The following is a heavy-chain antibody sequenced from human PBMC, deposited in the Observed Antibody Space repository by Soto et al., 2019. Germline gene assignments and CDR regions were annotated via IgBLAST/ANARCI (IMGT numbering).Heavy chain of an antibody. V-gene: IGHV1-69*18. Sequence: QVQLVQSGAEVKKPGSSVKVSCKASGGTFSSYAISWVRQAPGQGLEWMGSIIPAVGTADYAQKFQGRVKITADESARTAYMEVNSVTSGDTAVYYGARLGQGFVDYWGQGTLVTVSS. D-gene: IGHD3-16*01. CDR2: IIPAVGTA. CDR1: GGTFSSYA. CDR3: ARLGQGFVDY. J-gene: IGHJ4*02.